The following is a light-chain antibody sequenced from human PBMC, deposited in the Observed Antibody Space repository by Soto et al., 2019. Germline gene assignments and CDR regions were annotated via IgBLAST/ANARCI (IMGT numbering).Light chain of an antibody. CDR2: SNS. V-gene: IGLV1-44*01. CDR3: AAWDDNLNRVL. Sequence: QSALTQPPSASGTPGQRVTISCSGSSSSIASNTVNWYQQLPGTAPKLLIHSNSQRPSGVPDRFSGSKSGTSASLAISGLQSEDEADYYCAAWDDNLNRVLFGGGTKLTVL. CDR1: SSSIASNT. J-gene: IGLJ2*01.